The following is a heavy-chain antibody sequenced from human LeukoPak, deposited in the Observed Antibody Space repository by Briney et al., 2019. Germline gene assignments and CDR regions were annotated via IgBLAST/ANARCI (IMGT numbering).Heavy chain of an antibody. Sequence: PSGTLSLTCAVSGGSISSTNWWSWVRQPPGKGLEWIGEIYHSGTTNYNPSLKSRVTMSVDKSKNQFSLKLSSVTAADTAVYYCARVVKVDRAFDIWGQGTMVTVSS. V-gene: IGHV4-4*02. CDR2: IYHSGTT. CDR1: GGSISSTNW. CDR3: ARVVKVDRAFDI. D-gene: IGHD6-6*01. J-gene: IGHJ3*02.